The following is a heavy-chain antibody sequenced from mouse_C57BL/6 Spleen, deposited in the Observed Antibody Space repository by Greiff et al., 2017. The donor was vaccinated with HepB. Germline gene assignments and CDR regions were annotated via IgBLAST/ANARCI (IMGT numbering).Heavy chain of an antibody. CDR2: IYPGSGNT. CDR1: GYSFTSYY. CDR3: ARGRDYWYFDV. Sequence: VQLKESGPELVKPGASVKISCKASGYSFTSYYIHWVKQRPGQGLEWIGWIYPGSGNTKYNEKFKGKATLTADTSSSTAYMQLSSLTSEDSAVYYCARGRDYWYFDVWGTGTTVTVSS. J-gene: IGHJ1*03. V-gene: IGHV1-66*01.